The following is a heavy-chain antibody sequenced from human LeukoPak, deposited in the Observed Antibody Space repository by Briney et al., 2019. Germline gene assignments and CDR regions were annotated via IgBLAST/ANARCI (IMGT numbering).Heavy chain of an antibody. CDR2: IKQDGSEK. CDR3: VGRRTSAAGNF. V-gene: IGHV3-7*01. Sequence: GSLRLSCAASGFTFSNAWMSWVRQAPGKGLEWVANIKQDGSEKYYVDSVKGRFTISRDNAKNSLSLQMSSLRAEDTAVYYCVGRRTSAAGNFWGQGTLVTVSS. D-gene: IGHD6-13*01. J-gene: IGHJ4*02. CDR1: GFTFSNAW.